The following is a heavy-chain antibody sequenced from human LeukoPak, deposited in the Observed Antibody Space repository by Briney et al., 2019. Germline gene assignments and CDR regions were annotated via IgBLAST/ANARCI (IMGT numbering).Heavy chain of an antibody. J-gene: IGHJ6*02. D-gene: IGHD3-9*01. Sequence: ASVKVSCKASGGTFSSYAISWVRQAPGQGLEWMGGIIPIFGTANYAQKFQGRVTITADESTSTAYMELSSLRSEDTAVYYCARGLLVIIEVAGYCYGMDVWGQGTTVTVSS. V-gene: IGHV1-69*13. CDR2: IIPIFGTA. CDR3: ARGLLVIIEVAGYCYGMDV. CDR1: GGTFSSYA.